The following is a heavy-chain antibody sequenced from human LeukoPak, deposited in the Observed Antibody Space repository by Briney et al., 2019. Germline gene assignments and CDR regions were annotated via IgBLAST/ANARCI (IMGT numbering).Heavy chain of an antibody. CDR2: INHSGST. CDR1: GGSFSGYY. D-gene: IGHD3-16*01. J-gene: IGHJ4*02. CDR3: AYRGQRGSFDY. Sequence: SETLSLTCAVYGGSFSGYYWSWIRQPPGKGLEWIGEINHSGSTNYNPSLKSRVTISVDTSKNQFSLKLSSVTAADTAVYYCAYRGQRGSFDYWGQGTLVTVSS. V-gene: IGHV4-34*01.